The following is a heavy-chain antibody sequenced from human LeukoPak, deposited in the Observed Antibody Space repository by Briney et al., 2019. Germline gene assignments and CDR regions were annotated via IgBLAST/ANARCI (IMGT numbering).Heavy chain of an antibody. D-gene: IGHD3-22*01. CDR1: GFTVNTYY. CDR3: VRQVVGPWE. V-gene: IGHV3-53*01. J-gene: IGHJ4*02. Sequence: GGSLRLSCAASGFTVNTYYMTWVRQVPGKGLEWVSIIYNDGSALYADSVKGRFTISRDNSRNTLYLQMNSLRDEDTAVYYCVRQVVGPWEWGQGTLVTVSS. CDR2: IYNDGSA.